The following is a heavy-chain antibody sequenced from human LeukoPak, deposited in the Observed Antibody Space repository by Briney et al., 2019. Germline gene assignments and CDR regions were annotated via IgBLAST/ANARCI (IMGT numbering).Heavy chain of an antibody. V-gene: IGHV3-48*04. CDR1: GFTFSSYS. CDR3: AKDKVPSMVRGVITPFFDY. D-gene: IGHD3-10*01. Sequence: PGGSLRLSCAASGFTFSSYSMNWVRQAPGKGLEWVSYISSSSSTIYYADSVKGRFTISRDNAKNSLYLQMNSLRAEDTAVYYCAKDKVPSMVRGVITPFFDYWGQGTLVTVSS. CDR2: ISSSSSTI. J-gene: IGHJ4*02.